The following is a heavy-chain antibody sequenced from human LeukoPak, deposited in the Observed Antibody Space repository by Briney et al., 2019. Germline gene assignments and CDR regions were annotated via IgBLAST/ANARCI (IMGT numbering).Heavy chain of an antibody. V-gene: IGHV3-48*03. Sequence: PGESLRLSCAASGFTFSKYWMHWVRQAPGKGLEWVSYISSSGSTIYYADSVEGRFTISRDNAKNSLFLQMNSLRAEDTAVYYCARDRVAAAADYWGQGTLVTVSS. CDR1: GFTFSKYW. D-gene: IGHD6-13*01. CDR2: ISSSGSTI. J-gene: IGHJ4*02. CDR3: ARDRVAAAADY.